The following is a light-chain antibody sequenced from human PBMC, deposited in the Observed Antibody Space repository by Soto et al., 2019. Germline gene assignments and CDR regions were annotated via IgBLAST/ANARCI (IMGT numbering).Light chain of an antibody. CDR3: SSTRSDTPVV. J-gene: IGLJ1*01. V-gene: IGLV2-14*01. Sequence: QSALTQPASVSGSPGQSISISCTGTSSDVGGYNYVSWYQQHPGKAPKLMIYEVSNRPSGVSNRFSGSKSGNTASLTISGLQDEDEDDYYCSSTRSDTPVVFGNGTKLTVL. CDR2: EVS. CDR1: SSDVGGYNY.